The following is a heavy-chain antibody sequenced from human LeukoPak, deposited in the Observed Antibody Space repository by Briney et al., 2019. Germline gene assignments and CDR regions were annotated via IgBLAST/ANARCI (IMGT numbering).Heavy chain of an antibody. V-gene: IGHV4-34*01. CDR3: AKHLRRRFFSKTLGFDP. J-gene: IGHJ5*02. Sequence: SETLSLTCAVYGGSFSGDYLSWIRQPPGKGLEWIGQINHSGSTNYNPSLKSRVTISLDTSKNQFSLKLRSVTAADTAVYYCAKHLRRRFFSKTLGFDPWGQGTLATVSS. D-gene: IGHD3-3*01. CDR1: GGSFSGDY. CDR2: INHSGST.